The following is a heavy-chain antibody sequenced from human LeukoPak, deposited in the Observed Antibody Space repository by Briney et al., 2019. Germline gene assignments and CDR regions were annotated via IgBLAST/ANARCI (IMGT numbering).Heavy chain of an antibody. CDR1: GFTFSSHD. CDR2: ITYDGGKK. D-gene: IGHD4-17*01. Sequence: GGSLRLSCAASGFTFSSHDMHWVRQAPGKGLEWVAIITYDGGKKDYADSVKGRFTISRDNSKNTLYLQMNSLRAEDTAVYYCAKDRSKGYYGDEFDFWGQGTLVTVSS. CDR3: AKDRSKGYYGDEFDF. J-gene: IGHJ4*02. V-gene: IGHV3-30*18.